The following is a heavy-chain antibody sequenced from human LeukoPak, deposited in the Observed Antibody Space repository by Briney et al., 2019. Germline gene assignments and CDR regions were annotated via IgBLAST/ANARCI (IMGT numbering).Heavy chain of an antibody. CDR1: GGSISSYY. D-gene: IGHD3-22*01. CDR3: ARVDYYDSSGYLPTDY. Sequence: PSETLSLTCTVSGGSISSYYWSWIRQPPGKGLEWIGYIYYSGSTNYNPSLKSRVTISVDTSENQFSLKLSSVTAADTAVYYCARVDYYDSSGYLPTDYWGQGTLVTVSS. V-gene: IGHV4-59*01. J-gene: IGHJ4*02. CDR2: IYYSGST.